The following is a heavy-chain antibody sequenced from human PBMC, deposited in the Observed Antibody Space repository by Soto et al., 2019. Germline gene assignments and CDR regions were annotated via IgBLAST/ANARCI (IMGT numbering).Heavy chain of an antibody. CDR1: GASISSSDYY. CDR2: IFYNGNT. CDR3: ARHQYGYGLDV. D-gene: IGHD3-10*01. Sequence: QLQLQEPGPGLLKPSETLSLTCIVSGASISSSDYYWSWIRQPPGKGLEWIGSIFYNGNTFYSPSLKSRLTVSRDTSKSQFSLNLTSVTAADTALYFCARHQYGYGLDVWGQGTTVAVSS. V-gene: IGHV4-39*01. J-gene: IGHJ6*02.